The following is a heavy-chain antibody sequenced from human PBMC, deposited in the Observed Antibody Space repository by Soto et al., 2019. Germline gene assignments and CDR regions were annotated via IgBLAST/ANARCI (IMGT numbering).Heavy chain of an antibody. V-gene: IGHV4-39*01. CDR1: GGSISSSSYY. D-gene: IGHD2-15*01. J-gene: IGHJ3*02. CDR2: IYYSGST. CDR3: ARVGDCSGGSCMDAFDI. Sequence: QLQLQESGPGLVKPSETLSLTCTVSGGSISSSSYYWGWIRQPPGKVLEWIGSIYYSGSTYYNPSLKRRVTISVDTSKNQFSLKLSSVTAADTAVYYCARVGDCSGGSCMDAFDIWGQGTMVTVSS.